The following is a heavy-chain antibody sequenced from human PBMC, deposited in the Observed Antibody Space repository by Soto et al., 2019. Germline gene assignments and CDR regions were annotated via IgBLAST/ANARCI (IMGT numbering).Heavy chain of an antibody. Sequence: GASVKVSCKAPGDTFTSYYLNWVRQAPGQGLEWMGWINPNSGGTNYAQKFQDRVTITRDTSASTAYMEVSSLRPEDTAVYYCARGKGMEENYYYYGMDIWGQGTTVTVSS. J-gene: IGHJ6*02. CDR1: GDTFTSYY. CDR2: INPNSGGT. CDR3: ARGKGMEENYYYYGMDI. V-gene: IGHV1-2*02. D-gene: IGHD1-1*01.